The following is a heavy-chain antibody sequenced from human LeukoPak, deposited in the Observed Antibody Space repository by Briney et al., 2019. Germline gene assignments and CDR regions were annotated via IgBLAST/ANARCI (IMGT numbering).Heavy chain of an antibody. Sequence: GESLKISCKGSGYSFTTYWIAWVRQMPGKGLEWMGVISPGDSDPRYNPSFQGQVTISADKSISTAYLQWSSLKASDTAMYYCARRGSALEWFDPWGQGTLVIVSS. CDR3: ARRGSALEWFDP. CDR2: ISPGDSDP. D-gene: IGHD6-19*01. CDR1: GYSFTTYW. V-gene: IGHV5-51*01. J-gene: IGHJ5*02.